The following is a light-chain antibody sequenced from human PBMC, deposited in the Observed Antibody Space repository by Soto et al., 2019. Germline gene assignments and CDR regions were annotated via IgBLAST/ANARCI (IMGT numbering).Light chain of an antibody. V-gene: IGLV2-14*01. CDR1: SSDVGAYNY. CDR2: DVS. Sequence: QSVLTQPASVSGSPGQSITISCTGTSSDVGAYNYVSWYQQHPGKAPKLMSYDVSNRPSGASNRFSGSKSGNTASLTISGLQDEDEADYYCSSYTGSNTYVLFGGGTKVTVL. J-gene: IGLJ2*01. CDR3: SSYTGSNTYVL.